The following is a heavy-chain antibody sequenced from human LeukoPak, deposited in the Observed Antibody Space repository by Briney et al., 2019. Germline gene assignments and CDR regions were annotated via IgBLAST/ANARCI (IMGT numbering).Heavy chain of an antibody. CDR1: GGSISSGGYY. D-gene: IGHD3-22*01. Sequence: SQTLSLTCTVSGGSISSGGYYWSWIRQHPGQGLEWIGYIYYSGSTYYNPSLKSRVTISVDTSKNQFSLKLSSVTAADTAVYYCARDDSRDAFDIWGQGTLVTVSS. V-gene: IGHV4-31*03. CDR3: ARDDSRDAFDI. J-gene: IGHJ3*02. CDR2: IYYSGST.